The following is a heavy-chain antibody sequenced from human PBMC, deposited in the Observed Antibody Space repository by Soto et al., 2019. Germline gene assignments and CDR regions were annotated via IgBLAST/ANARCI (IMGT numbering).Heavy chain of an antibody. D-gene: IGHD3-10*01. Sequence: ASVKVSCKASGYTFTNYEINWVRQATGQGLEWMGWMNPGSGNTGYAHKFQGRVTMTRNISISTSYMELSRLGSDDTAIYYCARMASSGSLNWFDPWGQGALVTVSS. CDR2: MNPGSGNT. CDR3: ARMASSGSLNWFDP. CDR1: GYTFTNYE. V-gene: IGHV1-8*01. J-gene: IGHJ5*02.